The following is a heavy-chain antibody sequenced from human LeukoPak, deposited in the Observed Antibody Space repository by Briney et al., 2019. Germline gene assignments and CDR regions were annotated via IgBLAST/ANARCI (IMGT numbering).Heavy chain of an antibody. Sequence: ASVKVSCKASGYTFTSYDINWVRQATGQGLEWMGWMNPNSGNTGYAQKLQGRVTMTTDTSTSTAYMELRSLRSDDTAVYYCARDRPDYGGNVFDYWGRGTLVTVSS. V-gene: IGHV1-8*01. D-gene: IGHD4-23*01. CDR2: MNPNSGNT. J-gene: IGHJ4*02. CDR1: GYTFTSYD. CDR3: ARDRPDYGGNVFDY.